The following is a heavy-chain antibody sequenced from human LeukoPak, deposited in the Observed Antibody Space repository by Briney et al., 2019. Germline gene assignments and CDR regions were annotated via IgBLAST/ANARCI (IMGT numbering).Heavy chain of an antibody. CDR1: GFSFSQYA. CDR2: IRYDGSEK. J-gene: IGHJ4*02. Sequence: GGSLRLSCSASGFSFSQYALHWVRQAPGKGLEWVAFIRYDGSEKYYSDSVKGRFTISRDNSKNTLYLHMNSLRNEDTAVYFCATPVVTVPHWGRGTMVTVSS. CDR3: ATPVVTVPH. V-gene: IGHV3-30*02. D-gene: IGHD4-23*01.